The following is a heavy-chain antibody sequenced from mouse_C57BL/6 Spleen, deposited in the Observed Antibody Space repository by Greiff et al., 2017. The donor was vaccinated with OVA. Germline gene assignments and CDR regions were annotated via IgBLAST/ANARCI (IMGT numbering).Heavy chain of an antibody. CDR3: ARFYDGYRYFDV. CDR1: GFSLTSYG. Sequence: QVQLKESGPGLVQPSQSLSITCTVSGFSLTSYGVHWVRQSPGKGLEWLGVIWSGGSTDYNAAFISRLSISKDNSKSQVFFKMNSLQADDTAIYYCARFYDGYRYFDVWGTGTTVTVSS. D-gene: IGHD2-3*01. V-gene: IGHV2-2*01. J-gene: IGHJ1*03. CDR2: IWSGGST.